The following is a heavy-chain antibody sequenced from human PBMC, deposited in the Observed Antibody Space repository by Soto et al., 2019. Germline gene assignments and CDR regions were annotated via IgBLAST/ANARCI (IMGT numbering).Heavy chain of an antibody. CDR1: GFTFSSYA. V-gene: IGHV3-23*01. Sequence: GGSLRISCAASGFTFSSYAMSWVRQAPGKGLEWVSDISGSGGSIYYADSVKGRFTISRDNAKNSLYLQMNSLRAEDTAVYYCARDLNPRQEMLYALLGYWGQGTLVTVSS. D-gene: IGHD2-8*01. CDR3: ARDLNPRQEMLYALLGY. CDR2: ISGSGGSI. J-gene: IGHJ4*02.